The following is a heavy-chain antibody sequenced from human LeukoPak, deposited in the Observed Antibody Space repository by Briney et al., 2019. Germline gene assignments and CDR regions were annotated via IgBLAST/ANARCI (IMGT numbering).Heavy chain of an antibody. CDR1: GGSISSYY. CDR2: INHSGST. Sequence: SETLSLTCTVSGGSISSYYWSWIRQPPGKGLEWIGEINHSGSTNYNPSLKSRVTISVDTSKNQFSLKLSSVTAADTAVYYCARGLTTRAWGQGTLVTVSS. D-gene: IGHD1-14*01. V-gene: IGHV4-34*01. CDR3: ARGLTTRA. J-gene: IGHJ5*02.